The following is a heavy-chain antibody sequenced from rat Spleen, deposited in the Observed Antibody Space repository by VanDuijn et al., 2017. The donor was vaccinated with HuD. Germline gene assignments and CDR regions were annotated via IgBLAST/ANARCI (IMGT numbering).Heavy chain of an antibody. CDR3: ARSLMYTTGSFAY. Sequence: EMQLQESGPGLVKPSQSLSLTCSVTEYSITSSYRWNWIRKFPGNKLEWMGSLNSAGSTNYNPSLKSRISITRDTSKNQFFLQVNSVTTEDTATYYCARSLMYTTGSFAYWGQGTLVTVSS. CDR1: EYSITSSYR. J-gene: IGHJ3*01. V-gene: IGHV3-3*01. CDR2: LNSAGST. D-gene: IGHD1-6*01.